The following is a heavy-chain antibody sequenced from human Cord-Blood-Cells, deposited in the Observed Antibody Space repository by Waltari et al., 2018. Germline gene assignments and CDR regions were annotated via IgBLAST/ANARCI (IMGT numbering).Heavy chain of an antibody. J-gene: IGHJ5*02. CDR1: GFSLSTSGVG. D-gene: IGHD2-2*01. CDR3: AHSPFRIVVVPAAGNWFDP. Sequence: QITLKESGPTLVKPTQTLTLTCTFSGFSLSTSGVGVGWIRQPPGKALEWLALIYWDDDKRYSPSLKSRLTITKDTSKNQVVLTMTNMDPVDTATYYCAHSPFRIVVVPAAGNWFDPWGQGTLVTVSS. V-gene: IGHV2-5*02. CDR2: IYWDDDK.